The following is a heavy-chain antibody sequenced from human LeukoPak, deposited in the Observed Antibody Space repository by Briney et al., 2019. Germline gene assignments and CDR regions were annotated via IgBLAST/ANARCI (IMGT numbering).Heavy chain of an antibody. CDR2: ISGSGGST. CDR1: GFTFSNYA. CDR3: ARQAVARPFDL. Sequence: GGSLRLSCAASGFTFSNYAMSWVRQAPGKGLEWVSAISGSGGSTYYADSVKGRFTISRDNSKNTLYLQMNSLRAGDTAVYYCARQAVARPFDLWGQGTMVAVSS. V-gene: IGHV3-23*01. J-gene: IGHJ3*01.